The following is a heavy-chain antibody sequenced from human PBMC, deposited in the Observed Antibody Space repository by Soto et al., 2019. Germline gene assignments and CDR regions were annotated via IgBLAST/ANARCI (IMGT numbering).Heavy chain of an antibody. CDR1: GGSISSSSYY. V-gene: IGHV4-39*01. J-gene: IGHJ4*02. CDR3: DRRVDVQYTVTTSFDY. Sequence: TSETLSLTCTVSGGSISSSSYYWGWIRQPPGKGLEWIGSIYYSGSTYYNPSLKSRVTISVDTSKNQFSLKLSSVTAADTAVYYCDRRVDVQYTVTTSFDYWGQGTLVTVSS. CDR2: IYYSGST. D-gene: IGHD4-17*01.